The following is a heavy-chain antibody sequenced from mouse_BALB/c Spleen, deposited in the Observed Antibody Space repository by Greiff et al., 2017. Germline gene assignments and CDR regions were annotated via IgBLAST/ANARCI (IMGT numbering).Heavy chain of an antibody. CDR2: INPSNGRT. V-gene: IGHV1S81*02. D-gene: IGHD1-1*01. CDR1: GYTLTSYW. CDR3: ARGGDYEEAWFAY. Sequence: QVQLQQSGAELVKPGASVKLSCKASGYTLTSYWMHWVKQRPGQGLEWIGEINPSNGRTNYNEKFKSKATLTVDKSSSTAYMQLSSLTSEDSAVYYCARGGDYEEAWFAYWGQGTLVTVSA. J-gene: IGHJ3*01.